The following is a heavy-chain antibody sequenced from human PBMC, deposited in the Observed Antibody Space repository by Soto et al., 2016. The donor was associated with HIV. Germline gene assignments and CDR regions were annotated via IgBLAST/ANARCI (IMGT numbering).Heavy chain of an antibody. CDR2: ISGSRAST. D-gene: IGHD3-10*01. CDR1: GFTFTNAD. J-gene: IGHJ6*02. V-gene: IGHV3-23*01. Sequence: DVQLLESGGGLVRPGGSLTLSCLASGFTFTNADMSWVRQVPGRGLEWVSGISGSRASTFYADSVKGRFTISRDNSKNTLFLQMNNLRAEDTALYFCAERSSRPGSGSYSYYAMDVWGQGTTVAVSS. CDR3: AERSSRPGSGSYSYYAMDV.